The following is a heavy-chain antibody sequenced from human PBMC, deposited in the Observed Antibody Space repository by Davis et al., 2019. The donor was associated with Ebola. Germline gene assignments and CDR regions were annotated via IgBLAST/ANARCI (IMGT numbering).Heavy chain of an antibody. V-gene: IGHV3-74*01. J-gene: IGHJ5*02. D-gene: IGHD2-2*01. CDR3: ARGGDCSTTNCDNWFDP. Sequence: GESLKISCAASGFTFSSYAMSWVRQAPGKGLVWVSRSNSDGSITTYADSVKGRFTISRDNAKNTLYLQTSSLRADDTAVYYCARGGDCSTTNCDNWFDPWGQGTLVTVSS. CDR1: GFTFSSYA. CDR2: SNSDGSIT.